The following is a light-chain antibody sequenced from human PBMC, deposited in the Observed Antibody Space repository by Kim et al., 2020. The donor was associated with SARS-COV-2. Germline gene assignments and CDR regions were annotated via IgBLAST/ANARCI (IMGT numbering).Light chain of an antibody. J-gene: IGKJ2*01. CDR1: QSISSW. CDR2: DAS. V-gene: IGKV1-5*01. CDR3: QQYKTYFPT. Sequence: SASVGDRVTITCRARQSISSWLALYQQKPGKAPKLLIYDASTLESGVPSRFSGSGSGTEFTLTISSLQPDDFATYYCQQYKTYFPTFGQGTKLEI.